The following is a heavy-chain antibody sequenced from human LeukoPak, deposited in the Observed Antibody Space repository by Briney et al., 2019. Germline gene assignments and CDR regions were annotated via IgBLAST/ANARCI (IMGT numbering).Heavy chain of an antibody. D-gene: IGHD6-13*01. J-gene: IGHJ6*02. CDR1: GFTFSSYS. V-gene: IGHV3-21*01. CDR3: ARGTGDSSSWYGYYYYYGMDV. CDR2: ISSSSSYI. Sequence: GGSLRLSCAASGFTFSSYSMNWVPQAPGKGLEWVSSISSSSSYIYYADSVKGRFTISRDNAKNSLYLQMNSLRAEDTAVYYCARGTGDSSSWYGYYYYYGMDVWGQGTTVTVSS.